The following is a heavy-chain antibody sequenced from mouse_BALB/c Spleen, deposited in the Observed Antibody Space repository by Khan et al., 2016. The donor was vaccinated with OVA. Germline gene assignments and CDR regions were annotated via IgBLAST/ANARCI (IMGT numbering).Heavy chain of an antibody. D-gene: IGHD1-2*01. CDR2: ISYSGST. CDR1: GYSITSGYG. CDR3: ARTARIKY. J-gene: IGHJ2*01. Sequence: EVQLQESGPGLVKPSQSLSLTCTVTGYSITSGYGWNWIRQFPGNKLEWMGYISYSGSTNYNPSLKSRISITRDTSKNQFFLQLNSLNTEDTATXYCARTARIKYWGQGTTLTVSS. V-gene: IGHV3-2*02.